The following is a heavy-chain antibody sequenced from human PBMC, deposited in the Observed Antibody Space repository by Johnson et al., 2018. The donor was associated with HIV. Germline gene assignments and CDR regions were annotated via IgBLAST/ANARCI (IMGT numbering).Heavy chain of an antibody. V-gene: IGHV3-66*01. J-gene: IGHJ3*02. CDR2: IYSGGST. CDR3: AKDWAYSRSWYDEGVAFDI. D-gene: IGHD6-13*01. Sequence: VQLVESGGGLVQPGGSLRLSCAASGFTVSSNYMSWVRQAPGKGLEWVSVIYSGGSTYYADSVKGRFTISRDNSKNTLYLQMNSVRAEDTAVDYCAKDWAYSRSWYDEGVAFDIWGQGTTVTVSS. CDR1: GFTVSSNY.